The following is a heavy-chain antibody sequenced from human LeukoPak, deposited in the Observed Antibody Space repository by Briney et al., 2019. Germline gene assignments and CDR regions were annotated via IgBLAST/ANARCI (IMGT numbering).Heavy chain of an antibody. CDR2: MYYSGST. Sequence: PSETLSLTCTVSGGSISSSAFQWGWIRQPPGKGLEWIGSMYYSGSTYYNPSLKSRVTISVDTSKNLSLRLRSVTAADTAVYYCARLYTAMGETYYFDYWGQGTLVTVSS. CDR3: ARLYTAMGETYYFDY. CDR1: GGSISSSAFQ. V-gene: IGHV4-39*01. D-gene: IGHD5-18*01. J-gene: IGHJ4*02.